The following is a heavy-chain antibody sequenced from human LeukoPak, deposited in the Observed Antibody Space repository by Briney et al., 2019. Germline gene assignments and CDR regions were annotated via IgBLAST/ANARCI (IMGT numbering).Heavy chain of an antibody. CDR1: GGSISSSSYY. CDR3: ARDLFWSGYLDY. J-gene: IGHJ4*02. V-gene: IGHV4-39*07. D-gene: IGHD3-3*01. CDR2: IYYSGST. Sequence: SETLSLTCTVSGGSISSSSYYWGWIRQPPGKGLEWIGSIYYSGSTYYNPPLKSRVTISVDTSKNQFSLKLSSVTAADTAVYYCARDLFWSGYLDYWGQGTLVTVSS.